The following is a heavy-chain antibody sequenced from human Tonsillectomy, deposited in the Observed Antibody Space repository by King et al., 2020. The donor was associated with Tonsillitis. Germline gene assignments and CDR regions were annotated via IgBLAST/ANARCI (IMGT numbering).Heavy chain of an antibody. Sequence: GQLVQSGAEVKKPGSSVKCSCKASGDTFCSHAIAWVREAPGQGLEWMGRIIPIICIGNYAQEFQGRVTITADKSTSTGYMELCSLRSEDTAVYYCARGLYDSSGFTLGFWGQGTLVTVSS. CDR1: GDTFCSHA. D-gene: IGHD3-22*01. V-gene: IGHV1-69*09. CDR2: IIPIICIG. CDR3: ARGLYDSSGFTLGF. J-gene: IGHJ4*02.